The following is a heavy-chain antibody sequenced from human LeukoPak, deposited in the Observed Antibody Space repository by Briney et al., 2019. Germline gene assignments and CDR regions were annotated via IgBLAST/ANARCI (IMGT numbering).Heavy chain of an antibody. CDR2: ISSSSYTI. V-gene: IGHV3-48*02. J-gene: IGHJ4*02. D-gene: IGHD1-26*01. Sequence: GGSLRLSCAASGFTFSSYSMNWVRQAPGKGLEWVSYISSSSYTIYYADSVKGRFTISRDNAKNSLYLQMNSLRDGDTAVYYCARDQYESGGSYPGYFDYWGQGTLVTVSS. CDR1: GFTFSSYS. CDR3: ARDQYESGGSYPGYFDY.